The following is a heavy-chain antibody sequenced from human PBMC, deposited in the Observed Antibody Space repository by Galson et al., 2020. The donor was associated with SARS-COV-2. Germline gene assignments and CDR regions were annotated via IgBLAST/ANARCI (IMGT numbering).Heavy chain of an antibody. CDR1: GGSISSSSYY. CDR2: IYYSGST. J-gene: IGHJ4*02. Sequence: SETLSLTCTVSGGSISSSSYYWGWIRQPPGKGLEWIGSIYYSGSTYYNPSLKTRVTISVDTSKNQFSLKLSSVTAADTAVYYWAREEYSCASVHDWWGQGILVTLST. CDR3: AREEYSCASVHDW. D-gene: IGHD6-6*01. V-gene: IGHV4-39*07.